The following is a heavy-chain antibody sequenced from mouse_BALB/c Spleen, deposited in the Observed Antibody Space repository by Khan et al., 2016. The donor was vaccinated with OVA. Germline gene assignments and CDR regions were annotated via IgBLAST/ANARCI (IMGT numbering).Heavy chain of an antibody. CDR2: INPSSGYT. CDR1: GYTFTSYT. CDR3: AREAAYYRNDGWFAY. V-gene: IGHV1-4*01. Sequence: QVQLKQSGAELARPGASVKMSCKASGYTFTSYTMHWVKQRPGQGLEWIGYINPSSGYTNYNQKFKDKATLTADKSSSTAYMQLSSLTSEDSAVYYCAREAAYYRNDGWFAYWGQGTLVTVSA. D-gene: IGHD2-14*01. J-gene: IGHJ3*01.